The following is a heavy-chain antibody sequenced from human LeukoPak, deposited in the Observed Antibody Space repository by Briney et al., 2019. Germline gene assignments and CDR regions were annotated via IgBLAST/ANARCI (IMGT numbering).Heavy chain of an antibody. J-gene: IGHJ4*02. V-gene: IGHV1-69*13. Sequence: SVKVSCKASGYTFTNYAISWVRQAPGQGLEWMGGIIPIFGTANYAQKFQGRVTITADESTSTAYMELSSLRSEDTAVYYCARDGRYSYGTFDYWGQGTLVTVSS. D-gene: IGHD5-18*01. CDR1: GYTFTNYA. CDR3: ARDGRYSYGTFDY. CDR2: IIPIFGTA.